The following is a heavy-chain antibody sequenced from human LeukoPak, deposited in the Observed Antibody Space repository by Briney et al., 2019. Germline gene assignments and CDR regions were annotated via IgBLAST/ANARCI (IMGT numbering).Heavy chain of an antibody. CDR3: AKGYGGSHFDY. Sequence: GGSLRLSRAASGFTFSSYGMHWVRQAPGKGLEWVAFIRYDESNQYYADSVKGRFTISRDNSKSTLHLQMNSLKVEDTAVYYCAKGYGGSHFDYWGQGALVAVSP. D-gene: IGHD4-23*01. CDR1: GFTFSSYG. J-gene: IGHJ4*02. V-gene: IGHV3-30*02. CDR2: IRYDESNQ.